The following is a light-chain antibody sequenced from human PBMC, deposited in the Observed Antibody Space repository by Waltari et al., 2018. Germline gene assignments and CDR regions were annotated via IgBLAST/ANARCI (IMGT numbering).Light chain of an antibody. Sequence: QSAPTQPASVSGSPGQSITISCTGTSSDVGGYNYVSWYQQHPGKAPKLIIYEVSNRPSGVSNRFSAYKSGNTASLTISGLQAEDEADYYCSSYRTSSPDVFGTGTRVTVL. J-gene: IGLJ1*01. CDR2: EVS. V-gene: IGLV2-14*01. CDR3: SSYRTSSPDV. CDR1: SSDVGGYNY.